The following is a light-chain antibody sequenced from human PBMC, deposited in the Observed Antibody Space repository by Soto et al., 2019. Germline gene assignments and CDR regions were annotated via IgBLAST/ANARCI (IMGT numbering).Light chain of an antibody. CDR2: HAS. J-gene: IGKJ1*01. V-gene: IGKV1-5*01. Sequence: DIQMTQSPSTLPASVGDRVTITCGASQSISNWLAWYQQKPGTAPKVLIYHASNLQSGVPSRLRGSGYGTEFTITINSLQTDDFATYYCQQSYSNPLTFGHGTKVDIK. CDR1: QSISNW. CDR3: QQSYSNPLT.